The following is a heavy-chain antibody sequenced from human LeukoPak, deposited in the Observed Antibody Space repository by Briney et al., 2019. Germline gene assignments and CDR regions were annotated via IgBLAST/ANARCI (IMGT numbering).Heavy chain of an antibody. V-gene: IGHV1-46*01. CDR2: INPSGGST. Sequence: ASVKVSCKASVYTFTSYYMHWVRQAPGQGLEWMGIINPSGGSTSYAQKFQGRVTMTRDTSTSTVYMELSSLRSEDTAVYYCARDPSGYSGYDSHYFDYWGQGTLVTVSS. CDR3: ARDPSGYSGYDSHYFDY. CDR1: VYTFTSYY. D-gene: IGHD5-12*01. J-gene: IGHJ4*02.